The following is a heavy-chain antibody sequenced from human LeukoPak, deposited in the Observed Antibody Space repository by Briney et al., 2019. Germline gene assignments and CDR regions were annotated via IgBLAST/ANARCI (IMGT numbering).Heavy chain of an antibody. J-gene: IGHJ3*02. Sequence: PGGSLRLSCTASGFTFSSHEMNWVRRAPGKGLEWVSYISSSGSSIYYADSVKGRFTISRDNAKNSLYLQMDSVRAEDTAAYYCARGGYCGSTFCYVFNAFDMWGQGTMVTVSS. D-gene: IGHD2-2*01. CDR2: ISSSGSSI. V-gene: IGHV3-48*03. CDR3: ARGGYCGSTFCYVFNAFDM. CDR1: GFTFSSHE.